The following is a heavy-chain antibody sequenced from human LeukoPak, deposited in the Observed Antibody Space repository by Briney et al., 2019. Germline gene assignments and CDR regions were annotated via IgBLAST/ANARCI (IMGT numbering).Heavy chain of an antibody. D-gene: IGHD2-2*01. V-gene: IGHV3-23*01. Sequence: GGSLRLSCAGSGFMFSSYAMSWVRQAPGKGLEWVSGISGSASSTYYADSVKGRFTISRDNSKNTLHLQMNSLRAEDTAVYYCAKEAYCGGTSCKYFDSWGQRTLVTVSS. CDR1: GFMFSSYA. CDR3: AKEAYCGGTSCKYFDS. J-gene: IGHJ4*02. CDR2: ISGSASST.